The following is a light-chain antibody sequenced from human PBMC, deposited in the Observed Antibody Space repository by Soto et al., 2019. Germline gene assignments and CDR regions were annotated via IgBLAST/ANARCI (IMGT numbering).Light chain of an antibody. J-gene: IGLJ1*01. V-gene: IGLV2-23*01. Sequence: QSALTQPASVSGSPGQSITISCTGTSSDIGTYNLVSWYQHYPGKAPKLTIYEGIKRPSGVSNRFSGSKSGNTAFLTISGLQAEDEADYYCCSYAGSGTDNYVFGSGTKVTVL. CDR3: CSYAGSGTDNYV. CDR1: SSDIGTYNL. CDR2: EGI.